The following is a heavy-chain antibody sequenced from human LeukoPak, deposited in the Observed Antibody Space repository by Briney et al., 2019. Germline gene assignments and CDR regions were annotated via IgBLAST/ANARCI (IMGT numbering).Heavy chain of an antibody. CDR1: GFTFSNYG. CDR2: ISYDGSNK. D-gene: IGHD2-2*01. Sequence: GGSLRLSCAAPGFTFSNYGMHWVRQAPGKGLEWVAVISYDGSNKYYADYVKGRFTISRDNSKNTLYLQMNSLRAEDTAVYYCAKNLNIVVVPAAVDYWGQGTLVTVSS. J-gene: IGHJ4*02. V-gene: IGHV3-30*18. CDR3: AKNLNIVVVPAAVDY.